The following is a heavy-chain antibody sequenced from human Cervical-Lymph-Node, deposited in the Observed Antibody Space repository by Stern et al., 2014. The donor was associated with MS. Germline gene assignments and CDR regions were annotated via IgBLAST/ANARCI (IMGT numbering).Heavy chain of an antibody. D-gene: IGHD4-17*01. CDR3: ARDMSTVTPPYFDY. CDR1: GFTFTSCY. Sequence: QVQLVQSGAEVRRPGASVKVACKASGFTFTSCYMHWVRQAPGQGLEWMGWINANSGGTNSAQKFQGRVTMTRDTSISTVYMDLTGLTSDDTAIYYCARDMSTVTPPYFDYWGQGTLVTVPS. CDR2: INANSGGT. V-gene: IGHV1-2*02. J-gene: IGHJ4*02.